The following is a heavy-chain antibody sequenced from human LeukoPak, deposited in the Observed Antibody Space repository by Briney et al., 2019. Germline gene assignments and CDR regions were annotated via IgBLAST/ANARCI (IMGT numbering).Heavy chain of an antibody. V-gene: IGHV4-59*01. J-gene: IGHJ3*02. CDR2: IYPSGST. CDR3: ARDQISTTWYGAFDI. Sequence: PSETLSLTCTVSGVSISNYYWSWIRQPPGKGLEWIGYIYPSGSTYYNPSLKSRVTISADADKSQFSLKLRSVTAADTAVYYCARDQISTTWYGAFDIWGQGTMVSVSS. CDR1: GVSISNYY. D-gene: IGHD6-13*01.